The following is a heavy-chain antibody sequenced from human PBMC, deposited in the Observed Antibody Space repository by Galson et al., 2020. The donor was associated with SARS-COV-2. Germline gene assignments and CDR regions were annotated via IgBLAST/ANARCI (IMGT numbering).Heavy chain of an antibody. Sequence: GGSLRLSCAASGFTFSSYPMSWVRQASGKGLDWVAVISFNGDNEYLADSVKGRFSISRDNSKNNLYLQMNSLRAEDTAVYYCARDRIIFGGGYYNYGLDVWGQGTSVTVSS. CDR2: ISFNGDNE. CDR1: GFTFSSYP. D-gene: IGHD3-3*01. V-gene: IGHV3-30-3*01. CDR3: ARDRIIFGGGYYNYGLDV. J-gene: IGHJ6*02.